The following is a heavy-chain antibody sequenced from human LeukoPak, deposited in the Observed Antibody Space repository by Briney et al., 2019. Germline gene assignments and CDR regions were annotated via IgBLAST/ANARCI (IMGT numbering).Heavy chain of an antibody. CDR3: ASRYSTYWTPEY. CDR1: GFTFSSYD. V-gene: IGHV3-30-3*01. Sequence: GGSLRLSCAASGFTFSSYDVFWVRQAPGKGLEWVAAISSDGSREYYTDSVKGRFTISRDNSRNTLSLQMSNLRDDNTALYYCASRYSTYWTPEYWGQGTLITVSS. CDR2: ISSDGSRE. D-gene: IGHD5-18*01. J-gene: IGHJ4*02.